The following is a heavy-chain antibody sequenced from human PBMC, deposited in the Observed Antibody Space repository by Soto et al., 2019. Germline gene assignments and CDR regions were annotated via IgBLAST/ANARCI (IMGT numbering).Heavy chain of an antibody. Sequence: SETLSLTCAVYGGSFSGYYWSWIRQPPGKGLEWIGEINHSGSTNYNPSLESRVTISVDTSKNQFSLKLSSVTAADTAVYYCARGLAVAGTRENSSPFDYWGQGTLVTVSS. D-gene: IGHD6-19*01. V-gene: IGHV4-34*01. J-gene: IGHJ4*02. CDR3: ARGLAVAGTRENSSPFDY. CDR1: GGSFSGYY. CDR2: INHSGST.